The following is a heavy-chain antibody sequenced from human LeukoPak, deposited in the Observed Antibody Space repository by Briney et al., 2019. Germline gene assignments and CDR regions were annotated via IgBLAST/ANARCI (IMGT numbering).Heavy chain of an antibody. J-gene: IGHJ6*03. CDR2: IYYSGRT. V-gene: IGHV4-59*01. Sequence: SETLSLTCTVSGGSISNYYWSWIRQTPGKGLEWIAYIYYSGRTNYNPSLKSRVTISVDTSKNQFSLKLSSVTAADTAVYYCARGGVYDFWSPPHYYYYMDVWGKGTTVTVSS. CDR3: ARGGVYDFWSPPHYYYYMDV. CDR1: GGSISNYY. D-gene: IGHD3-3*01.